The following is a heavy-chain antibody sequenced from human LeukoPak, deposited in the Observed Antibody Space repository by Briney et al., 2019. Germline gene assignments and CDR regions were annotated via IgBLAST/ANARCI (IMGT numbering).Heavy chain of an antibody. Sequence: PGGSLRLSCAASGFTFSSYDMHWVRQATGKGLEWVSAIGTASDTYYPGSVKGRFTISRENAKNSLYLQMNSLRAGDTAVYYCARAARYSGSYDYWGQGTLVTVSS. D-gene: IGHD1-26*01. CDR1: GFTFSSYD. J-gene: IGHJ4*02. V-gene: IGHV3-13*01. CDR3: ARAARYSGSYDY. CDR2: IGTASDT.